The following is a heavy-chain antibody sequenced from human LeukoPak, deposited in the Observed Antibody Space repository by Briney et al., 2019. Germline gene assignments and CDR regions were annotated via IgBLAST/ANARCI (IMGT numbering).Heavy chain of an antibody. J-gene: IGHJ5*02. CDR1: GDSVSSPSAA. V-gene: IGHV6-1*01. CDR2: TYYRSTWYN. Sequence: SQTLSLTCAISGDSVSSPSAAWNWLRQSPSRGLEWLGRTYYRSTWYNDYAVSVRGRITVSPDTSKNQFSLHLNSVTPEDTAVYYCARRLTQYDCFDPWGQGILVTVSS. D-gene: IGHD2-2*01. CDR3: ARRLTQYDCFDP.